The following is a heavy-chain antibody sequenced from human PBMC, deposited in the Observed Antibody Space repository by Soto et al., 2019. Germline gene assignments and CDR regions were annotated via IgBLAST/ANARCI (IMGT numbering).Heavy chain of an antibody. Sequence: EVELLESGGGFAQPGGSLRVSCAASGFSFRTSFSSYAMAWIRRAPGRGLEWVSGLSGTGGSTFYAASVRGRFTISRDNSKNTLYLEMNSLRADDTAVYYCAKGVSFSPAFYFDSWCQGTLVSVSS. CDR1: GFSFRTSFSSYA. CDR2: LSGTGGST. D-gene: IGHD1-26*01. V-gene: IGHV3-23*01. J-gene: IGHJ4*02. CDR3: AKGVSFSPAFYFDS.